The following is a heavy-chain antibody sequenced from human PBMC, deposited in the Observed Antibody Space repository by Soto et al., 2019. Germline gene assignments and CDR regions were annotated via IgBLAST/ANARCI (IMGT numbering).Heavy chain of an antibody. D-gene: IGHD6-6*01. V-gene: IGHV4-59*01. CDR1: VGSISSYY. CDR2: IYYSGST. Sequence: PSETLSLTCTVSVGSISSYYWSWIRQPPGKGLEWIGYIYYSGSTNYNPSLKSRVTISVDTSKNQSSLKLSSVTAADTAVYYCASFSPPSPYGMDVWGQGTTVTVSS. CDR3: ASFSPPSPYGMDV. J-gene: IGHJ6*02.